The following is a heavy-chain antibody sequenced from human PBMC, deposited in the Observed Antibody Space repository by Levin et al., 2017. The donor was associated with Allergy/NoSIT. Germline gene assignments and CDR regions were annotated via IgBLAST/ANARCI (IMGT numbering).Heavy chain of an antibody. CDR3: AGRYGSGTYYNGNNY. D-gene: IGHD3-10*01. V-gene: IGHV3-11*03. CDR1: GFTFSDYY. J-gene: IGHJ4*02. Sequence: GESLKISCAASGFTFSDYYMSWIRQAPGKGLEWISYIITSGTHTSYADSVKGRFTISRDTANNLLYLQMNSLRAEDTAVYYCAGRYGSGTYYNGNNYWGQGTRVTVSS. CDR2: IITSGTHT.